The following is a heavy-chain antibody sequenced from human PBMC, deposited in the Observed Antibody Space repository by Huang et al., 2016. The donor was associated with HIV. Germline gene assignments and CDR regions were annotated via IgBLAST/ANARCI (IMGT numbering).Heavy chain of an antibody. CDR2: IIHMFGTP. CDR1: GGTFSKYA. V-gene: IGHV1-69*13. J-gene: IGHJ4*02. D-gene: IGHD4-17*01. CDR3: ARGQLGSYGDYDVLY. Sequence: QVQLVQSGAEVKTPGSSVKVSCKASGGTFSKYALSWVRQAPGQGLEWMGGIIHMFGTPNYARKFQGRVTITADDSTNTTYVEVSSLRSEDTALYYCARGQLGSYGDYDVLYWGQGTLVTVSS.